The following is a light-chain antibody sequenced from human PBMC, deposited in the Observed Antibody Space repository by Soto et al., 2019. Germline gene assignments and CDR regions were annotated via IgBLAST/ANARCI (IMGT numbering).Light chain of an antibody. Sequence: DIQMTQSPSSLSASVGDRVTITCRASQSIRNYLNWYQQKPGKAPKLLIYAASSLESGVPSRFSGSESGTDFTLTISSLQPEDFGTYYCQQSHSTPPTFGQGTKVEIK. CDR3: QQSHSTPPT. CDR2: AAS. J-gene: IGKJ1*01. V-gene: IGKV1-39*01. CDR1: QSIRNY.